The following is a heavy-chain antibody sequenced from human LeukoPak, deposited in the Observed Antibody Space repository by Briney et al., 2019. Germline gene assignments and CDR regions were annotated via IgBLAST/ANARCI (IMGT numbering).Heavy chain of an antibody. CDR1: GYTFTGYY. J-gene: IGHJ4*03. V-gene: IGHV1-2*02. CDR3: ARESGPDFDWLLKRRYFDY. D-gene: IGHD3-9*01. Sequence: GASVKVSCKASGYTFTGYYMHWVRQAPGQGLEWMGWINPNSGGTNYAQKFQGRVTMTRDTSISTAYMELSRLRSDDTAVYYCARESGPDFDWLLKRRYFDYWGQGTLVTVSS. CDR2: INPNSGGT.